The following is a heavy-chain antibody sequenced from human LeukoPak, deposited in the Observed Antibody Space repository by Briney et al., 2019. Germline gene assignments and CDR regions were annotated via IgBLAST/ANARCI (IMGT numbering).Heavy chain of an antibody. CDR3: ASSRIYYESSGWSYGMDV. Sequence: SETLSLTCGVYGGSFSGYYWSWLRQSPGMGLDWIAEINHSGTTNYNPSFKSRVTISLDMSKNQFFLKLTSVTAADTAVYYCASSRIYYESSGWSYGMDVWGQGTTVTVSS. D-gene: IGHD3-22*01. J-gene: IGHJ6*02. V-gene: IGHV4-34*01. CDR1: GGSFSGYY. CDR2: INHSGTT.